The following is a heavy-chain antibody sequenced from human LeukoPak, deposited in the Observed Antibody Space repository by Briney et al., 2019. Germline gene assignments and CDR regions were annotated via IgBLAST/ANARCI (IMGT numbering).Heavy chain of an antibody. J-gene: IGHJ3*02. CDR3: ARGNIRLDAFDI. Sequence: ASVKVSCKASGGTFSSYAISWVRQAPGQGLEWMGGIIPIFGTANYAQKFQGRVTITADESTSTAYMELSSLRSEDTAVYYCARGNIRLDAFDIWGQGTMVTVSS. CDR1: GGTFSSYA. D-gene: IGHD2/OR15-2a*01. CDR2: IIPIFGTA. V-gene: IGHV1-69*13.